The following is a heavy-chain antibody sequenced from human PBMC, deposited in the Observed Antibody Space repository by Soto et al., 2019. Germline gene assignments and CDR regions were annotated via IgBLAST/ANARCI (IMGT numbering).Heavy chain of an antibody. CDR3: ARGLVEAAPANNWFDP. CDR1: GGSFSGYY. D-gene: IGHD6-6*01. J-gene: IGHJ5*02. Sequence: SETLSLTCAVYGGSFSGYYWSWIRQPPGKGLEWIGEINHSGSTNYNPSLKSRVTISVDTSKNQFSLKLSSVTAADTAVYYCARGLVEAAPANNWFDPWGQGTLVTVSS. V-gene: IGHV4-34*01. CDR2: INHSGST.